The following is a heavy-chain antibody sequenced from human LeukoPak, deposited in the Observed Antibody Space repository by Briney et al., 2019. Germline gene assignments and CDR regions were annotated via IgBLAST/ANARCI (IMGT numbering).Heavy chain of an antibody. D-gene: IGHD2-15*01. Sequence: ASVKVSCKASGYTFTGYYMHWVRQAPGQGLGWMGWINPNSGGTNYAQKFQGRVTMTRDTSISTAYMELSRLRSDDTAVYYYERVYCSGGSCLVDYWGQGTLVTVSS. CDR3: ERVYCSGGSCLVDY. V-gene: IGHV1-2*02. J-gene: IGHJ4*02. CDR1: GYTFTGYY. CDR2: INPNSGGT.